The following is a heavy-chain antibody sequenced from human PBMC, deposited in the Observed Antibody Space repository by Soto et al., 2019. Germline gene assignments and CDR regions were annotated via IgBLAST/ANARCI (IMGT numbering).Heavy chain of an antibody. CDR2: LKSDNGGT. V-gene: IGHV1-2*02. D-gene: IGHD3-10*01. CDR3: ARDLCPLGSGTACPLYGLCI. Sequence: QVQLVQSGVEVKPPGASVKVSCKASGYTFTGHYMHWVRQVSGKRLEHLGWLKSDNGGTYYAPKCQGGVTFPRDTPTSTAYMELNGLQSDDTAVYFCARDLCPLGSGTACPLYGLCIWGQGTTFVVS. CDR1: GYTFTGHY. J-gene: IGHJ6*02.